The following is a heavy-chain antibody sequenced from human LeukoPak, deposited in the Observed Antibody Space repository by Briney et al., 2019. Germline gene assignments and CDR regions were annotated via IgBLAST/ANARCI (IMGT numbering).Heavy chain of an antibody. V-gene: IGHV4-34*01. CDR1: GGSISSYS. Sequence: SETLSLTCTVSGGSISSYSWSWIRQPPGKGLEWIGEINHSGSTNYNPSVRSRVTVSEDTSKNQFSLKLNSVTAADTAVYYCARGRGNEYGDYDYWGQGALVTISS. CDR2: INHSGST. J-gene: IGHJ4*02. D-gene: IGHD4-17*01. CDR3: ARGRGNEYGDYDY.